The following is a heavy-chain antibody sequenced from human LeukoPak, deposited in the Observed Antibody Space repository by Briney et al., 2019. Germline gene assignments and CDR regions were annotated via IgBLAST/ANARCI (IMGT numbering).Heavy chain of an antibody. J-gene: IGHJ5*02. D-gene: IGHD3-10*01. Sequence: GGSLRLSCAASGFTFSSYWMSWVRQAPGKGLEWVANIKQDGSEKYYVDSVKGRFTISRDNAKNSLYLQMNSLRAEDTAVYYCARGHQRITMVRGVISAGPLHRRGAHWFDPWGQGTLVTVSS. V-gene: IGHV3-7*01. CDR2: IKQDGSEK. CDR1: GFTFSSYW. CDR3: ARGHQRITMVRGVISAGPLHRRGAHWFDP.